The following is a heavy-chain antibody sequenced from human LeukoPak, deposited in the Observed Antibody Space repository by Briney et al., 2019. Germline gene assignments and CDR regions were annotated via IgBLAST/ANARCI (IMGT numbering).Heavy chain of an antibody. Sequence: ASVKVSCKASGGTFSSYAISWVRQAPGQGLEWMGRIIPIFGTANYAQKFQGRVTITTDESTSTANMELSSLRSEDTAVYYCAGHLYYYDSSGHWGYFDYWGQGTLVTVSS. CDR3: AGHLYYYDSSGHWGYFDY. CDR1: GGTFSSYA. V-gene: IGHV1-69*05. CDR2: IIPIFGTA. D-gene: IGHD3-22*01. J-gene: IGHJ4*02.